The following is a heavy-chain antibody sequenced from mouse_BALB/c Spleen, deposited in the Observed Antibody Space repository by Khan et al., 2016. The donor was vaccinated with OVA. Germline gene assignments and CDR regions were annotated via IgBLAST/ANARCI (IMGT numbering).Heavy chain of an antibody. CDR1: GFTFRSFG. Sequence: EVELVESGGCLVQPGGSRKLSCTASGFTFRSFGMHWVRQAPEQGLEWVAYIGSDSSTIYYADTVKGRFTISRDNPKNTLLLQLTSLRSEDTAMYYCASARSWNSFDSWGRGTLGTVAA. CDR3: ASARSWNSFDS. J-gene: IGHJ3*01. V-gene: IGHV5-17*02. CDR2: IGSDSSTI.